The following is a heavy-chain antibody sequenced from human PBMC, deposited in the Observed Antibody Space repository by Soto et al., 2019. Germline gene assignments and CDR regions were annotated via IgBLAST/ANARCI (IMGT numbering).Heavy chain of an antibody. D-gene: IGHD2-2*01. V-gene: IGHV1-46*01. Sequence: ASVKVSCKASGYTFTSYYMHWVRQAPGQGLEWMGIINPSGGSTSYAQKFQGRVTMTRDTSTSTVYMELSSLRSEDTAVYYCATPLGYCISTSCYAPKDYYYGMDVWGQGTTVTVSS. CDR3: ATPLGYCISTSCYAPKDYYYGMDV. CDR1: GYTFTSYY. J-gene: IGHJ6*02. CDR2: INPSGGST.